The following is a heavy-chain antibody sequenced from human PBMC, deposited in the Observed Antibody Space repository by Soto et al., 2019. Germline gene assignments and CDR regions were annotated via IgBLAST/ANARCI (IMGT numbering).Heavy chain of an antibody. CDR3: AKAGGAAGTVDYFDY. Sequence: LRLSCAASGFTFNNYAINWVRQSPGKGLEWVSVISGSAGSTYYADSVKGRFTITRDNSKNTLYLQMSSLRAEDTAVYYCAKAGGAAGTVDYFDYWGQGTLVTVSS. J-gene: IGHJ4*02. V-gene: IGHV3-23*01. CDR1: GFTFNNYA. CDR2: ISGSAGST. D-gene: IGHD6-13*01.